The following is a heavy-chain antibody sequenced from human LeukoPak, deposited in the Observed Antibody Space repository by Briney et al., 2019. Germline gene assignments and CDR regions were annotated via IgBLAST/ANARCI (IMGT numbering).Heavy chain of an antibody. CDR3: ARDHDVNVRLLRTRRFDY. CDR1: GYTFTSYG. CDR2: ISAYNGNT. D-gene: IGHD1-1*01. J-gene: IGHJ4*02. Sequence: ASVKVSCKASGYTFTSYGISWVRQAPGQGLEWMGWISAYNGNTNYAQKLQGRVTMTTDTSTSTAYMELRSLRSDDTAVYYCARDHDVNVRLLRTRRFDYWGQGTLVTVSS. V-gene: IGHV1-18*01.